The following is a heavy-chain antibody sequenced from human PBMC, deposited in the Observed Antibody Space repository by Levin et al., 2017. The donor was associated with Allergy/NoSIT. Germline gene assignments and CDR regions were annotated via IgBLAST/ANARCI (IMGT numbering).Heavy chain of an antibody. V-gene: IGHV3-23*01. D-gene: IGHD6-13*01. CDR1: GFTFSTYA. J-gene: IGHJ3*02. Sequence: GESLKISCAASGFTFSTYAMIWVRQAPGKGLEWVSAISANGGGTYYADSVKGRFTISRDNSKNTLYLQMNSLRAEDTALYYCAKLLAAANTGIWGQGTMVSVSS. CDR3: AKLLAAANTGI. CDR2: ISANGGGT.